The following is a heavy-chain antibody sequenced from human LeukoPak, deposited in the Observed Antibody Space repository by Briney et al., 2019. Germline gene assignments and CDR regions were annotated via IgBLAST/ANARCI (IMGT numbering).Heavy chain of an antibody. Sequence: GGSLRLSCAASGFTFTDYYMSWIRQAPGKGLEWISYISPTGSRIYYTDSVKGRFTISRDNAKKSLILQMNSLRADDTAVYYCARDYAGDTSGLVLDYWGQGTLVTVSS. V-gene: IGHV3-11*01. CDR1: GFTFTDYY. CDR2: ISPTGSRI. J-gene: IGHJ4*02. CDR3: ARDYAGDTSGLVLDY. D-gene: IGHD3-22*01.